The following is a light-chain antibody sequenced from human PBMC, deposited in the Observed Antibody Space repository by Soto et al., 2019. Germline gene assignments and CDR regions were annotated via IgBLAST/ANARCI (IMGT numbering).Light chain of an antibody. CDR3: KQDTHWPPT. CDR1: QSLIYSDGNIY. J-gene: IGKJ4*01. Sequence: DVVMTQSPLSLPVTLGQPASISCRSSQSLIYSDGNIYLTWFQQRPGQSPRRLIYKVSNRDSAVPDIFSGSCSDNDFTLKISRVAAEDVGDYYCKQDTHWPPTFGGGTKVEIK. CDR2: KVS. V-gene: IGKV2-30*01.